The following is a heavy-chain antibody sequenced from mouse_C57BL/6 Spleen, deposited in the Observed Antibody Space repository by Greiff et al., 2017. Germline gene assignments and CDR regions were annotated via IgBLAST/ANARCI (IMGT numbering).Heavy chain of an antibody. CDR2: ISDGGSYT. CDR1: GFTFSSYA. J-gene: IGHJ3*01. V-gene: IGHV5-4*01. Sequence: DVMLVESGGGLVKPGGSLKLSCAASGFTFSSYAMSWVRQTPEKRLEWVATISDGGSYTYYPDNVKGRFTISRDNAKNNLYLQMSHLKSEDTAMYYCAREGSREGFAYWGQGTLVTVSA. D-gene: IGHD1-1*01. CDR3: AREGSREGFAY.